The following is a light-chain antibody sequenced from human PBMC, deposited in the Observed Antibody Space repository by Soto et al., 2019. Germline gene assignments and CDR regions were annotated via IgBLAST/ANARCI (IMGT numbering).Light chain of an antibody. CDR1: QSVNSNY. V-gene: IGKV3-20*01. Sequence: EIVLTQSPGTLSLSPGERATLSCRAGQSVNSNYLAWYQQRPGQAPRLLIYAASNRVTGIPARFSGSGSGTDFTLTISRLEPEDFAVYYCQQYGSSVRTFGQGTKVELK. CDR2: AAS. CDR3: QQYGSSVRT. J-gene: IGKJ1*01.